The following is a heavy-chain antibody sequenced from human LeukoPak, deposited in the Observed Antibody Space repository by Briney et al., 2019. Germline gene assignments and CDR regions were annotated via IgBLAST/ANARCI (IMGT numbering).Heavy chain of an antibody. V-gene: IGHV4-59*08. CDR2: IYYSGST. D-gene: IGHD1-26*01. CDR1: GGSISSYY. Sequence: PSETQSLTCTVSGGSISSYYWSWIRQPPGKGLEGIGYIYYSGSTNYNPSLKSRVAISVDTSKNQFHLKLSSVTDADTAVYYCARVTTWELDYWYFDLWGRGTLVTVSS. J-gene: IGHJ2*01. CDR3: ARVTTWELDYWYFDL.